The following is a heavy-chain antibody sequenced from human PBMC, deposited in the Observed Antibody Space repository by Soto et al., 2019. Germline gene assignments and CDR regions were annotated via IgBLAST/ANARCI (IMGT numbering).Heavy chain of an antibody. CDR1: GYNFSDYW. V-gene: IGHV5-10-1*01. CDR3: ARYIFGITAP. CDR2: IDPTDSYT. Sequence: GESLKISCQASGYNFSDYWINWVRQVPGKGLEWLGRIDPTDSYTRYGPSFLGHVAISLDKSINAVYLQWSSLKASDSAMYYCARYIFGITAPWGQGTLVTVSS. D-gene: IGHD3-3*01. J-gene: IGHJ4*02.